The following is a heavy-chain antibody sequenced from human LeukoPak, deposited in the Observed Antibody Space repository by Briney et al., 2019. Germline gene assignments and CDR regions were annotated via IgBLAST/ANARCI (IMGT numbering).Heavy chain of an antibody. Sequence: ASVKVSCKASGYTFTSYYMHWVRQAPGQGLEWMGIINPSGGSTSYAQKFQGRVTMTRDMSTSTAYMELSSLRSEDTAVYYCARAPGYSSSWSEWFDPWGQGTLVTVSS. CDR1: GYTFTSYY. V-gene: IGHV1-46*01. CDR3: ARAPGYSSSWSEWFDP. J-gene: IGHJ5*02. D-gene: IGHD6-13*01. CDR2: INPSGGST.